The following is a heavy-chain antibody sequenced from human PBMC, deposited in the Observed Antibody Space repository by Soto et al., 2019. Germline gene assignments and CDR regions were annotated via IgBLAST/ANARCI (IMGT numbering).Heavy chain of an antibody. Sequence: EVQLLESGGGLVQPGGSLRLPCAVSGFTFSSYGMNWVRQAPGKGLEWVSGISGSGGNTYYAASVKGRFTISRDNSKNTLYLQMNSLRAEDTAVYYCAKEGGRGGGYFDYWGQGTLVTVSS. D-gene: IGHD3-16*01. CDR2: ISGSGGNT. V-gene: IGHV3-23*01. CDR1: GFTFSSYG. J-gene: IGHJ4*02. CDR3: AKEGGRGGGYFDY.